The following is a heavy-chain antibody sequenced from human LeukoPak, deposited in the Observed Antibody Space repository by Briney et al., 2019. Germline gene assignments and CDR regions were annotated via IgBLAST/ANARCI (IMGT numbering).Heavy chain of an antibody. J-gene: IGHJ4*02. Sequence: GASVKVSRKASGYTFTGYYMHWVRQAPGQGLEWMGWINPNSGGTNYAQKFQGRVTMTRDTSISTAYMELSRLRSDDTAVYYCARDLMGATDMGAPDYWGQGTLVTVSS. CDR2: INPNSGGT. D-gene: IGHD1-26*01. CDR3: ARDLMGATDMGAPDY. V-gene: IGHV1-2*02. CDR1: GYTFTGYY.